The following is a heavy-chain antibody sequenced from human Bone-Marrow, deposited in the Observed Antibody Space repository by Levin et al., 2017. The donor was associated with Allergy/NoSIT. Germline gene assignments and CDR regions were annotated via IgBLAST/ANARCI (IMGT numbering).Heavy chain of an antibody. Sequence: GGSLRLSCAASGFTFSTYAIHWVRQAPGKGLEWLTLISYDGTSQFYADSVKGRFTISRDNSNNTLYLQMSILRREDTAVYYCVKQMAGSSCFDSWGQGTLVTVSS. J-gene: IGHJ4*02. CDR2: ISYDGTSQ. CDR1: GFTFSTYA. V-gene: IGHV3-30*04. CDR3: VKQMAGSSCFDS. D-gene: IGHD5-24*01.